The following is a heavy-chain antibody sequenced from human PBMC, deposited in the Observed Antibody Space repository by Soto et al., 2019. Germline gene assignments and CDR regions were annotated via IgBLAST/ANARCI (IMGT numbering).Heavy chain of an antibody. J-gene: IGHJ4*02. CDR1: GFTFNNNA. Sequence: EVQLLESGGGLVQPGGSLRLSCTASGFTFNNNAMSWVRQAPGNGLEWVSIISGSGGSTLYADSVKGRFTISRDNSKNTVCLQMNSLRAEDTAIYYCVKDRVQYQLLCLFDYWGQGTLVTVSS. CDR3: VKDRVQYQLLCLFDY. V-gene: IGHV3-23*01. D-gene: IGHD2-2*01. CDR2: ISGSGGST.